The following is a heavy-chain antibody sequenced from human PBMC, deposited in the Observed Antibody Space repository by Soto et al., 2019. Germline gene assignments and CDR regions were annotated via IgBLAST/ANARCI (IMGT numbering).Heavy chain of an antibody. CDR3: VKDQGGYSGYVFDY. Sequence: ETLSLTCSVSGGSISGYYWSWIRQPPGKGLEYVSAICSNGGSTYYADSVKGRFTISRDNSKNTLYLQMSSLRAEDTAVYYCVKDQGGYSGYVFDYWGQGTLVTVSS. CDR2: ICSNGGST. CDR1: GGSISGYY. V-gene: IGHV3-64D*06. J-gene: IGHJ4*02. D-gene: IGHD5-12*01.